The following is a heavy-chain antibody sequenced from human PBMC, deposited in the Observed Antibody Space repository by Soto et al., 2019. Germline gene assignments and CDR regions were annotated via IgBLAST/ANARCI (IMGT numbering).Heavy chain of an antibody. CDR3: AKTPYEELLPFDS. J-gene: IGHJ4*02. CDR2: ILSDGTNR. CDR1: GFSFSSSV. Sequence: GGSLRLSCAASGFSFSSSVMHWVRQAPGKGLEWVAIILSDGTNRWYADSVRGRFTISRDNSKNTLYLQMNSLRAEDTALYYCAKTPYEELLPFDSWAWEPWSPSPQ. V-gene: IGHV3-30*02. D-gene: IGHD2-15*01.